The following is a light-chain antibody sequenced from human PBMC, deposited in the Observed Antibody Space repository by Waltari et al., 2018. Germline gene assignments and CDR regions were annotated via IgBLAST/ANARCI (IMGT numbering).Light chain of an antibody. V-gene: IGKV1-39*01. CDR2: SAS. Sequence: DIQLTQSPSSLSASVGDRFTDTGRESQSISNFLNWYTQKPGEAPKLMLYSASPLQSGVPSKFSGAGSGTDFSLTIIRLQPEDFASYYCQQRSTTPSTFGQGTKLEIK. CDR1: QSISNF. J-gene: IGKJ2*01. CDR3: QQRSTTPST.